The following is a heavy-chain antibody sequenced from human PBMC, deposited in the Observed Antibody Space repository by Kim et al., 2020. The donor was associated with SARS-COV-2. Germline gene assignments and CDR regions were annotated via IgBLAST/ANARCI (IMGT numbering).Heavy chain of an antibody. CDR2: IFYSRKT. J-gene: IGHJ5*02. CDR3: AKVGGIVPAAYNWFDL. Sequence: SETLSLTCTVSGGSISSHYWSWIRQPPGKGLEWIGYIFYSRKTNYNPSLKSRVTISVDMSKNHFSLKLSSVIAADTAENFVAKVGGIVPAAYNWFDLW. V-gene: IGHV4-59*11. CDR1: GGSISSHY. D-gene: IGHD2-2*01.